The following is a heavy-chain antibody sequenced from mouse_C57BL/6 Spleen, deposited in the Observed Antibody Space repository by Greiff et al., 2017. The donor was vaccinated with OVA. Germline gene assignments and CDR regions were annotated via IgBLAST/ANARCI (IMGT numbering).Heavy chain of an antibody. CDR3: TLITTVVAGAQATPEFAY. CDR2: IYPGNSDT. V-gene: IGHV1-5*01. J-gene: IGHJ3*01. Sequence: EVQLQESGTVLARPGASVKLSCKTSGYTFTSYWMHWVKQRPGQGLEWIGAIYPGNSDTSYNQKFKGKAKLTAVTSASPASMELSSLTNEESAVYYCTLITTVVAGAQATPEFAYWGQGTIVTVSA. CDR1: GYTFTSYW. D-gene: IGHD1-1*01.